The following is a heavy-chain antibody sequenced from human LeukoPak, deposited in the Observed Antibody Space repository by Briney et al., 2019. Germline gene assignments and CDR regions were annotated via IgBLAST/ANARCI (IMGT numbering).Heavy chain of an antibody. CDR3: ARGDIVVVPAAMSDY. J-gene: IGHJ4*02. Sequence: ASVKVSCKASGYTFTGYYMHWVRQAPGQGLEWMGWINPNSGGTNYAQKFQGRVTMTRDTSISTACMELSRLRSDDTAVYYCARGDIVVVPAAMSDYWGQGTLVTVSS. CDR1: GYTFTGYY. D-gene: IGHD2-2*01. CDR2: INPNSGGT. V-gene: IGHV1-2*02.